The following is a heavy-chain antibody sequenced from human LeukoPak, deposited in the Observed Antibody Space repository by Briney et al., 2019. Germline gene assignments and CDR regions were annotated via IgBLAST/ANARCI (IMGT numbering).Heavy chain of an antibody. CDR1: GYTFTGYY. D-gene: IGHD2-15*01. V-gene: IGHV1-2*02. J-gene: IGHJ6*02. Sequence: GASVKVSCKASGYTFTGYYMHWVRQAPGQGLEWMGWINPNSGDTNYAQKYQGRVTMTRDTSISTAYMELSRLRSDDTAVYYCARDPLGYCSGGSCYGYYYYGMDVWGQGTTVTVSS. CDR2: INPNSGDT. CDR3: ARDPLGYCSGGSCYGYYYYGMDV.